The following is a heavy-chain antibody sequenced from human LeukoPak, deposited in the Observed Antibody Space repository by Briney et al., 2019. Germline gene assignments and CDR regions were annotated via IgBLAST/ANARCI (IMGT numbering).Heavy chain of an antibody. CDR3: AGGRPYGDHSYYFDY. CDR2: ISSSSSYI. J-gene: IGHJ4*02. D-gene: IGHD4-17*01. CDR1: GFTFSTFG. Sequence: GGSLRLSCAASGFTFSTFGMSWVRQAPGKGLEWVSSISSSSSYIYYADSVKGRFTISRDNAKNSLYLQMNGLRAEDTAVYYCAGGRPYGDHSYYFDYWGQGTLVTVSS. V-gene: IGHV3-21*01.